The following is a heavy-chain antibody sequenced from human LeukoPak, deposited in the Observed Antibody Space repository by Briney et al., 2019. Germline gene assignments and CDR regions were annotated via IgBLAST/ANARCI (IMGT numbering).Heavy chain of an antibody. CDR1: GFTFSSYT. CDR2: ISSSSSYI. V-gene: IGHV3-21*01. Sequence: GGSLRLFCAASGFTFSSYTMNWVRQAPGKGLEWVSSISSSSSYIYYADSVRGRFTISRDNAKSSLYLQMNSLRAEDTAVYYCARETYGDNEYYFDYWGQGTLVTVSS. D-gene: IGHD4-17*01. CDR3: ARETYGDNEYYFDY. J-gene: IGHJ4*02.